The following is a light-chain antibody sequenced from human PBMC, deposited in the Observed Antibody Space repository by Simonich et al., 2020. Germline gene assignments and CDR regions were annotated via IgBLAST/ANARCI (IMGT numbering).Light chain of an antibody. CDR3: QQRSNWPPIT. V-gene: IGKV3-11*01. Sequence: EIVLTQSPVTLSLSPGERATLSCRASQSVSSYLAWYQQKPGQAPRLLIYDASNRATCIPARFSGSGSGTDFTLTISSLEPEDFAVYYCQQRSNWPPITFGQGTRLEIK. CDR2: DAS. J-gene: IGKJ5*01. CDR1: QSVSSY.